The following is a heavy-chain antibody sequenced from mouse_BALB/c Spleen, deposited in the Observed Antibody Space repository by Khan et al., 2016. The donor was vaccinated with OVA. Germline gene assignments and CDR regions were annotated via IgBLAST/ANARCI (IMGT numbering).Heavy chain of an antibody. CDR3: ARIYGGDFDY. J-gene: IGHJ2*01. V-gene: IGHV3-2*02. D-gene: IGHD1-1*01. CDR2: ISYSGNT. CDR1: GYSITSDYA. Sequence: EVQLQESGPGLVKPSQSLSLTCTVTGYSITSDYAWNWIRQFPGNQLEWMGYISYSGNTKYNPSLKSRISFTLDTSKNQFFLQLNSVTTEDTATYYGARIYGGDFDYWGQGTTLTVSS.